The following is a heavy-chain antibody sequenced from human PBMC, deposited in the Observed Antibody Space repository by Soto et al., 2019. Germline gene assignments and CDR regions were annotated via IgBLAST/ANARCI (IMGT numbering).Heavy chain of an antibody. CDR3: ARDLGIAAAGAPFYYYYYGMDV. V-gene: IGHV1-2*02. D-gene: IGHD6-13*01. CDR2: INPNSGGT. J-gene: IGHJ6*02. CDR1: GYTFTGYY. Sequence: ASVKVSCKASGYTFTGYYMHWVRQAPGQGLEWMGWINPNSGGTNYAQKFQGRVTMTRDTSISTAYMELSRLRSDDTAVYYCARDLGIAAAGAPFYYYYYGMDVWGQGTTVTVSS.